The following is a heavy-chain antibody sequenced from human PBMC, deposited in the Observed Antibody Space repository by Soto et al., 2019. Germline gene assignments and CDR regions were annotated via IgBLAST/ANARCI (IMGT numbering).Heavy chain of an antibody. D-gene: IGHD2-15*01. CDR2: INHSGST. J-gene: IGHJ4*02. CDR1: GGSFSGYY. Sequence: TSETLSLTCAVYGGSFSGYYWSWIRQPPGKGLEWIGEINHSGSTNYNPSLKSRVTISVDTSKNQFSLKLSSVTAADTAVYYCARGLRDIVVVVAATDYYFDYWGQGTLVTVSS. CDR3: ARGLRDIVVVVAATDYYFDY. V-gene: IGHV4-34*01.